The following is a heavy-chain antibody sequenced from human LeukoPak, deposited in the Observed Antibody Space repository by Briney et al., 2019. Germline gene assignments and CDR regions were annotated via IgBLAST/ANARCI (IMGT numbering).Heavy chain of an antibody. CDR2: IYYSGNT. J-gene: IGHJ4*02. CDR1: GGSISSNNYY. D-gene: IGHD4-17*01. V-gene: IGHV4-39*01. CDR3: ARSSSTTVTTFDY. Sequence: SETLSLTCTVSGGSISSNNYYWGWIRQPPGKGLEWIGTIYYSGNTYYNPSLKSRVTMSVDTSKNQFSLKLSSMTAADTAVYYCARSSSTTVTTFDYWGQGSLVTVSS.